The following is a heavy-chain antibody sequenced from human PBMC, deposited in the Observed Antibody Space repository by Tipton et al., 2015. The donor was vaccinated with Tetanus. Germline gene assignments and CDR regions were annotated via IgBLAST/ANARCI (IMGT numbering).Heavy chain of an antibody. CDR3: ARGATVVTPSDY. Sequence: QSGPEVKKPGESLKISCKGSGYSFTSYWIGWVRQMPGKGLEWMGGIIPIFGTASYAQKFQGRVTMTRDTSTSTVYMELSSLRSEDTAVYYCARGATVVTPSDYWGQGTLVTVSS. D-gene: IGHD4-23*01. V-gene: IGHV1-69*05. CDR2: IIPIFGTA. J-gene: IGHJ4*02. CDR1: GYSFTSYW.